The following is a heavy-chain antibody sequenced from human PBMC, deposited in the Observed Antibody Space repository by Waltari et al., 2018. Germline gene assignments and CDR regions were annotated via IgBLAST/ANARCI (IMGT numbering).Heavy chain of an antibody. D-gene: IGHD3-10*01. V-gene: IGHV3-48*04. CDR2: ISTSSSPI. J-gene: IGHJ6*03. Sequence: EVQLVESGGGLVQHGGSLSLSCAASGVTFSSYSLHWVRKAPGKGLEWISYISTSSSPIYYADSVKGRFTISRDNAKNSLYLQMNSLRAEDTAVYYCARGRVNGYMDVWGKGTTVTVSS. CDR1: GVTFSSYS. CDR3: ARGRVNGYMDV.